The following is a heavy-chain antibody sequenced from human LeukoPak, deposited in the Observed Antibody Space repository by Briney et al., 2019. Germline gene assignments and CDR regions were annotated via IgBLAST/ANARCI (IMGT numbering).Heavy chain of an antibody. V-gene: IGHV3-21*01. CDR3: AGGYSYGYDHYYYYYGMDV. D-gene: IGHD5-18*01. CDR2: ISSSSSYI. Sequence: GGSLRLSCAASGFTFSSYSMNWVRQAPGKGLEWVSSISSSSSYIYYADSVKGRFTISRDNAKNSLYLQMNSLRAEDTAVYYCAGGYSYGYDHYYYYYGMDVWGQVTTVTVSS. CDR1: GFTFSSYS. J-gene: IGHJ6*02.